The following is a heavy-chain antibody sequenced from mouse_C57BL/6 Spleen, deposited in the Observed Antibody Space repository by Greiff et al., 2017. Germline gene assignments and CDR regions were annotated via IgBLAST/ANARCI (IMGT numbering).Heavy chain of an antibody. Sequence: VQLQQPGAELVKPGASVKMSCKASGYTFTSYCIPWVKQRPGQGLEWIGDIYPGSGSINYNEKFKSQATLTGDTSSSTAYMQLSSLTSEDAAVYYCATQYYGAPYYFDDWGQGTTLTVSS. D-gene: IGHD1-1*01. J-gene: IGHJ2*01. CDR3: ATQYYGAPYYFDD. CDR2: IYPGSGSI. CDR1: GYTFTSYC. V-gene: IGHV1-55*01.